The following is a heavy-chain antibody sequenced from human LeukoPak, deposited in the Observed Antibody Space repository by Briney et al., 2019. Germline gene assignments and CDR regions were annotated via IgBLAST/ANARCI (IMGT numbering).Heavy chain of an antibody. CDR3: ARDLSYGDYLDFYFDY. CDR1: EFTFSSYA. Sequence: PGGSLRLSCAASEFTFSSYAMHWVRQAPGKGLEWVAVISYDGSNKYYADSVKGRFTISRDNSKNTLYLQMNSLRAEDTAVYYCARDLSYGDYLDFYFDYWGQGTLVTVSS. V-gene: IGHV3-30-3*01. D-gene: IGHD4-17*01. J-gene: IGHJ4*02. CDR2: ISYDGSNK.